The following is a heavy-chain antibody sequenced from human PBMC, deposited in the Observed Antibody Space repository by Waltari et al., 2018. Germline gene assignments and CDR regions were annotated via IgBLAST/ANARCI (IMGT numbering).Heavy chain of an antibody. V-gene: IGHV6-1*01. Sequence: QVQLQQSGPGLVKHSQTLSLTCAISGDSVSRNSAAWNWIRQSPSRGLEWLGRTYYRSKWYNDYAVSVKSRITLNPDTSKNQFSLQLNSVTPEDTAVYYCARVIGFPAAGYYYGMDVWGQGTTVTVSS. CDR3: ARVIGFPAAGYYYGMDV. D-gene: IGHD6-13*01. CDR1: GDSVSRNSAA. J-gene: IGHJ6*02. CDR2: TYYRSKWYN.